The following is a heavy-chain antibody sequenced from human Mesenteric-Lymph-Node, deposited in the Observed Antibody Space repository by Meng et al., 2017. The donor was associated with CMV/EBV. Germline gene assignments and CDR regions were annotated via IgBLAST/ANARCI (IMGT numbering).Heavy chain of an antibody. D-gene: IGHD2-2*01. CDR3: ARMGYCSSTSCSDIPEYFQH. CDR2: INPNSGGT. J-gene: IGHJ1*01. Sequence: ASVKVSCKASGGTFSSYAISWVRQAPGEGLEWMGWINPNSGGTNYAQKFQGRVTMTRDTSISTAYMELSRLRSDDTAVYYCARMGYCSSTSCSDIPEYFQHWGQGTQVTVSS. V-gene: IGHV1-2*02. CDR1: GGTFSSYA.